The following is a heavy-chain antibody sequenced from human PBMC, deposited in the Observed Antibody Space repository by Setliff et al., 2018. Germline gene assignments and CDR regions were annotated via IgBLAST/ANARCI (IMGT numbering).Heavy chain of an antibody. CDR3: ARAPSSSSASWFDP. J-gene: IGHJ5*02. D-gene: IGHD6-6*01. Sequence: PGESLKISCAASGFTFSSNNMHWVRQAPGKGLEWVSCISGSSGYIYYADSVKGRFTISRDNAKNSLYLQMNSLRAEDTAVYYCARAPSSSSASWFDPWGQGTLVTVSS. V-gene: IGHV3-21*01. CDR2: ISGSSGYI. CDR1: GFTFSSNN.